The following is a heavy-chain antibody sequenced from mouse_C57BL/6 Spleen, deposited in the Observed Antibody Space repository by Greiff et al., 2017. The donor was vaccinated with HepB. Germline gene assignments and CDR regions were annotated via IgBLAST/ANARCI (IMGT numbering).Heavy chain of an antibody. D-gene: IGHD2-2*01. J-gene: IGHJ3*01. Sequence: EVQVVESGGGLVKPGGSLKLSCAASGFTFSSYAMSWVRQTPEKRLEWVATISDGGSYTYYPDNVKGRFTISRDNAKNNLYLQMSHLKSEDTAMYDCARDLGVTTTWFAYWGQGTLVTVSA. CDR3: ARDLGVTTTWFAY. V-gene: IGHV5-4*01. CDR1: GFTFSSYA. CDR2: ISDGGSYT.